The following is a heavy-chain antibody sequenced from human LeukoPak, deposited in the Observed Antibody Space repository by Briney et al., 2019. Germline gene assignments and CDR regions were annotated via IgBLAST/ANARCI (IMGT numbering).Heavy chain of an antibody. CDR2: ISGSGGST. D-gene: IGHD5-24*01. Sequence: PGGSLRLSCAASGFTFSSYAMSWVRQAPGKGLEWVSAISGSGGSTYYADSVKGRFTISRDNSKNTLYLQMNSLRAEDTAVCYCAKDVRDGYNYAEYFQHWGQGTLVTVSS. CDR1: GFTFSSYA. V-gene: IGHV3-23*01. CDR3: AKDVRDGYNYAEYFQH. J-gene: IGHJ1*01.